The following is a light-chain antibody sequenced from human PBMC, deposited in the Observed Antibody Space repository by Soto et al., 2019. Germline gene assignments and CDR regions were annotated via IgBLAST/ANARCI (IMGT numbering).Light chain of an antibody. CDR1: SSDVGSHNY. J-gene: IGLJ1*01. CDR2: ASS. Sequence: QSVLTQPASVSGSPGQSITMSCTGTSSDVGSHNYVSWYQQHPGKAPRLMIYASSNRPSGVSHRFSGSRSGNTASLTISGLQAEDEADYFCSSYTSGSTLYVFGSGTKVTVL. V-gene: IGLV2-14*01. CDR3: SSYTSGSTLYV.